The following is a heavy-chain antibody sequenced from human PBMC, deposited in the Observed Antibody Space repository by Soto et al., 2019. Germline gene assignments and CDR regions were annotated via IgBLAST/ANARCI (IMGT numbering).Heavy chain of an antibody. J-gene: IGHJ6*02. Sequence: QVQLVQSGAEVKKPGASGKVSCQSSGYSFITYGLSWVRQAPGQGLEWMGWISTYNGNTHYAQKRQGRITMNTDTSTTTGYMELRSLRSDDTAVYYCARDRPTSSIRARDYYYAMDVWGQGTTVTVAS. V-gene: IGHV1-18*01. CDR3: ARDRPTSSIRARDYYYAMDV. CDR1: GYSFITYG. D-gene: IGHD6-6*01. CDR2: ISTYNGNT.